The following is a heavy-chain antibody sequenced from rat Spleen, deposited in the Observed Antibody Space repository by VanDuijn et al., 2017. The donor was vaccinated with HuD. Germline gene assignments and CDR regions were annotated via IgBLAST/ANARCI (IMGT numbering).Heavy chain of an antibody. Sequence: EVQLVESGGGLVQPGRSLKLSCTASGLSFSNYDMAWVRQAPTKGLEWVASISSGGGGTLYPDSVKGRFTISRDNAKSILYLQMDSLRSEDTATYYCARGGYNYGWFAYWGQGTLVTVSS. CDR2: ISSGGGGT. CDR1: GLSFSNYD. D-gene: IGHD1-9*01. V-gene: IGHV5-25*01. CDR3: ARGGYNYGWFAY. J-gene: IGHJ3*01.